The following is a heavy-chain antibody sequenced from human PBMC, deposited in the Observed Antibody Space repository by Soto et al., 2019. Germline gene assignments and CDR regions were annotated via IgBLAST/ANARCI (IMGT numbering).Heavy chain of an antibody. D-gene: IGHD3-9*01. CDR3: ARAEAGLRYFDWLLYPGYMDV. CDR1: GFTFSSYS. Sequence: GGSLRLSCAASGFTFSSYSMNWVRQAPGKGLERVSSISSSSSYIYYADSVKGRFTISRDNAKNSLYLQMNSLRAEDTAVYYCARAEAGLRYFDWLLYPGYMDVWGKGTTVTVSS. CDR2: ISSSSSYI. V-gene: IGHV3-21*01. J-gene: IGHJ6*03.